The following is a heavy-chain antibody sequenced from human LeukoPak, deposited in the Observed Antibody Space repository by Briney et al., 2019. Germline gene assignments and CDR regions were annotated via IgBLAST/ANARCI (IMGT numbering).Heavy chain of an antibody. CDR1: GDKFSTYW. Sequence: GESLNISCKGIGDKFSTYWIGWVRQMPGKGLEWMGSIYLGDSDTRYSPSFQGQVTISADKSISTAYLQWSSLKASDTAMYYCARHGGSYPSDYWGQGTLVTVSS. D-gene: IGHD3-3*01. J-gene: IGHJ4*02. CDR2: IYLGDSDT. CDR3: ARHGGSYPSDY. V-gene: IGHV5-51*01.